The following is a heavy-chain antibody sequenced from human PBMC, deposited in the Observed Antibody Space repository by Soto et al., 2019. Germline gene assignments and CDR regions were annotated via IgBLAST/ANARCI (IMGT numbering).Heavy chain of an antibody. Sequence: VQAKKIPCKGSGYTFTTYWIGCVRQMPGKGLEWMGIIYPGDSDTRYSPSFQGQVTISADKSISTAYLQWSSLKASDTAMYYCARTSAAGKYYYGLDIWGQGTTVTVSS. CDR3: ARTSAAGKYYYGLDI. D-gene: IGHD6-13*01. V-gene: IGHV5-51*01. CDR1: GYTFTTYW. J-gene: IGHJ6*02. CDR2: IYPGDSDT.